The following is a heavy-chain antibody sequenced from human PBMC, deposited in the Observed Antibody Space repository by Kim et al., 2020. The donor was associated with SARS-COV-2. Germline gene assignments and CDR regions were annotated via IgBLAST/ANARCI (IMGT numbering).Heavy chain of an antibody. CDR1: GYTFTSYD. V-gene: IGHV1-8*01. Sequence: ASVKVSCKASGYTFTSYDINWVRQATGQGLEWMGWMNPNSGNTGYAQKFQGRVTMTRNTSMSTAYMELSSLRSEDTAVYYCARSRLRFLEWLLVRYYYGMDVWGQGTTVTVSS. D-gene: IGHD3-3*01. CDR2: MNPNSGNT. CDR3: ARSRLRFLEWLLVRYYYGMDV. J-gene: IGHJ6*02.